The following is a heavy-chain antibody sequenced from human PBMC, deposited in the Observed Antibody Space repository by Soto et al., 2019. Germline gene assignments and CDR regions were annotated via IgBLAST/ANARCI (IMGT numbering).Heavy chain of an antibody. CDR3: ARGGSITIFGVVIYDY. CDR2: IYYSGST. V-gene: IGHV4-39*01. CDR1: GGSISSSSYY. D-gene: IGHD3-3*01. Sequence: SETLSLTCTVSGGSISSSSYYWGWIRQPPGKGLEWIGSIYYSGSTYYNPSLKSRVTISVDTSKNQFSLKLSSVTAADTAVYYCARGGSITIFGVVIYDYWGQGTLVTVSS. J-gene: IGHJ4*02.